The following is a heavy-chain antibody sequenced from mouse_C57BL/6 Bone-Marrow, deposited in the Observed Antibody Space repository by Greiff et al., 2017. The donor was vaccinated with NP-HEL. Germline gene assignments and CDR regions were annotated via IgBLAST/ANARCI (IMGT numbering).Heavy chain of an antibody. Sequence: QVQLQQPGAELVKPGASVKLSCKASGYTFTSYWMHWVKQRPGQGLEWIGMIHPNSGSTNYNEKFKSKATLTVDKSSSTAYMQLSSLTSEDSAVYYGARYYSIYWYFDVWGTGTTVTVSS. D-gene: IGHD2-5*01. CDR2: IHPNSGST. CDR3: ARYYSIYWYFDV. J-gene: IGHJ1*03. CDR1: GYTFTSYW. V-gene: IGHV1-64*01.